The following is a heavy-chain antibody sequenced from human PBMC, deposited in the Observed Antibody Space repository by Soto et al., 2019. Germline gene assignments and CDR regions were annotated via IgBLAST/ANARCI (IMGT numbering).Heavy chain of an antibody. J-gene: IGHJ4*02. Sequence: QVQLVQSGAEVKKPGASVKVSCKASGYTFTSYGISWVRQAPGQGLEWMGWISTYNGNTNYAQKLQGRVTMTTDTSTSTAYMELRSLRSDDTAVYYCARLPATGYYYDSSGYYYFDYWGQGTLVTVSS. CDR2: ISTYNGNT. V-gene: IGHV1-18*01. CDR1: GYTFTSYG. D-gene: IGHD3-22*01. CDR3: ARLPATGYYYDSSGYYYFDY.